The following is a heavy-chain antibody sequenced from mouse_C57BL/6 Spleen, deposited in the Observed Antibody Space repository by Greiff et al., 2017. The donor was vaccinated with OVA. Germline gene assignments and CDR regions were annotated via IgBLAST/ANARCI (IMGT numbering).Heavy chain of an antibody. D-gene: IGHD2-4*01. CDR2: IHPNSGST. V-gene: IGHV1-64*01. J-gene: IGHJ3*01. Sequence: QVQLQQPGAELVKPGASVKLSCKASGYTFTSYWMHWVKQRPGQGLEWIGMIHPNSGSTNYNEKFKSKATLTVDKSSSTAYMQLSSLTSEDAAVYYCARRVYYDYDAFAYWGQGTLVTVSA. CDR1: GYTFTSYW. CDR3: ARRVYYDYDAFAY.